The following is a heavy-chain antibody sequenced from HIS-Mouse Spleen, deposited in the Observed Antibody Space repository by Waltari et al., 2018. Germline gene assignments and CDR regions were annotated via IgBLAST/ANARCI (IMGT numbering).Heavy chain of an antibody. CDR3: ARHLSAVSGNYFDY. CDR2: IYYSGST. D-gene: IGHD1-26*01. CDR1: GGSISSSSYY. Sequence: QLQLQESGPGLVKPSETLSLTCTVSGGSISSSSYYWGWIRQPQGKGLEWIGSIYYSGSTYYHPSLKSRVTISVDTSKNQFSLKLSSVTAADTAVYYCARHLSAVSGNYFDYWGQGTLVTVSS. J-gene: IGHJ4*02. V-gene: IGHV4-39*01.